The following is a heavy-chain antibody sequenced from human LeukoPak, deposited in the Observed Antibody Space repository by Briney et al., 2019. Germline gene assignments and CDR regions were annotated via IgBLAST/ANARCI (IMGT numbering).Heavy chain of an antibody. CDR2: INPNSGGT. CDR1: GYTFTGYY. CDR3: AREAGCMVRGVINY. V-gene: IGHV1-2*02. D-gene: IGHD3-10*01. Sequence: ASVKVSCKASGYTFTGYYMHWVRQAPGQGLEWMGWINPNSGGTNYAQKFQGRVTMTRDTSISTAYMELSRLRSDDTAVYYCAREAGCMVRGVINYWGQGTLVTVSS. J-gene: IGHJ4*02.